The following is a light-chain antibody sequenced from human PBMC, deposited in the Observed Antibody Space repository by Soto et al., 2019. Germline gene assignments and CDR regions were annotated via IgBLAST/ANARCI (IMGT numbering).Light chain of an antibody. CDR1: QGIRND. J-gene: IGKJ4*01. CDR2: AAS. Sequence: AIQMTQSPSSLSASVGDRVTITCRASQGIRNDLGWYQQKPGKAPKLLIYAASSLQSGVPSTFSGSGSGTDFTITISSLQPEDFATYYCLQAYNYPLTFGGGTKVEIK. V-gene: IGKV1-6*01. CDR3: LQAYNYPLT.